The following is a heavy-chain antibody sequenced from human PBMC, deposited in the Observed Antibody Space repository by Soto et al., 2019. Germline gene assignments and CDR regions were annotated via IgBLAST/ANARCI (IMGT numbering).Heavy chain of an antibody. V-gene: IGHV4-39*01. CDR1: GASISSNTYY. D-gene: IGHD3-10*01. CDR3: ARQNGSFRSWSDS. J-gene: IGHJ5*01. CDR2: IYYSGTT. Sequence: PSETLSLTCTVSGASISSNTYYWAWIRRPPGKGLECIGSIYYSGTTFYSPSLKSRVIISVDTSKNQFSLKLTSVTAADTAMYYCARQNGSFRSWSDSWGQGTLVTVSS.